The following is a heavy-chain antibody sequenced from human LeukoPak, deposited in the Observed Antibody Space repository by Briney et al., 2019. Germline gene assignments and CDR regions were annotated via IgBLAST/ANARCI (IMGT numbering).Heavy chain of an antibody. CDR3: ARRAGGYSHPYDY. CDR1: GYTFTSHW. Sequence: GASVKVSCKASGYTFTSHWMHWVRQAPGQGLEWMGIINPSGGSTSYSQKFQGRVTMTRDMSTSTVYMELSSLRSEDTAVYYCARRAGGYSHPYDYGGQGILVTVSS. D-gene: IGHD4-23*01. V-gene: IGHV1-46*01. J-gene: IGHJ4*02. CDR2: INPSGGST.